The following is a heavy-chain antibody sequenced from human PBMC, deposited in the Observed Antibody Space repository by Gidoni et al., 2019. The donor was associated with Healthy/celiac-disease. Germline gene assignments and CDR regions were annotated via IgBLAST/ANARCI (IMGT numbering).Heavy chain of an antibody. CDR1: GFPFDDYT. Sequence: EVQLVESGGVVVQPGGSLSLSWAASGFPFDDYTMPWVRQAPGKGLEWVSLISWDGGSTYYADSVKGRFTISRDNSKNSLYLQMNSLRTEDTALYYCAKGKSSRRLWLPLAPPSDYWGQGTLVTVSS. V-gene: IGHV3-43*01. CDR3: AKGKSSRRLWLPLAPPSDY. J-gene: IGHJ4*02. CDR2: ISWDGGST. D-gene: IGHD5-18*01.